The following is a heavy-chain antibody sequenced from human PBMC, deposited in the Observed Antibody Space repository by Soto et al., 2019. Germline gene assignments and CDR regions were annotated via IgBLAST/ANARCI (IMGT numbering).Heavy chain of an antibody. CDR1: GFTFISYA. CDR3: AAYYYDSSVPYYFDY. D-gene: IGHD3-22*01. Sequence: GGSLRLSCAASGFTFISYAMHWVRQAPGKGLEWVAVISYDGSNKYYADSVKGRSTISRDNSKNTLYLQMNSLRAEDTAVYYCAAYYYDSSVPYYFDYWGQGTLVTVSS. V-gene: IGHV3-30-3*01. CDR2: ISYDGSNK. J-gene: IGHJ4*02.